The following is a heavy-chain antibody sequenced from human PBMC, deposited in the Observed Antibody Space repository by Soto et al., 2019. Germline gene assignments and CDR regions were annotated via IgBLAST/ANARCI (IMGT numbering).Heavy chain of an antibody. CDR3: ARDSLSGYYFDF. V-gene: IGHV4-30-2*06. J-gene: IGHJ4*02. D-gene: IGHD3-22*01. CDR1: GDSVSSGGYS. Sequence: QLQLQESGSGLVKPSQTLSLPCVVSGDSVSSGGYSWNWIRQSPGKGLEWIGHTYHSGGTLYNPSLDSRVTISVDKSKNQFSLRLTSVTAADTAVYYCARDSLSGYYFDFWGQGTLVTVSS. CDR2: TYHSGGT.